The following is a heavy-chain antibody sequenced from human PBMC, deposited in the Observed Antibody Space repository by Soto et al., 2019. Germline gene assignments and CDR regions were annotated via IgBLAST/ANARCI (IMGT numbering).Heavy chain of an antibody. J-gene: IGHJ4*02. CDR3: AREEGSRYYPTVY. Sequence: EVQLLESGGGLAQPGGSLRLSCAASGFTFSDYAMTWVRQAPGKGLEWVSVISGSAGSTYYAESVKGRFIISRDNSKNTVYLQMNSLRGDDTAVYYCAREEGSRYYPTVYWGQGTLVTVSS. CDR2: ISGSAGST. V-gene: IGHV3-23*01. D-gene: IGHD1-26*01. CDR1: GFTFSDYA.